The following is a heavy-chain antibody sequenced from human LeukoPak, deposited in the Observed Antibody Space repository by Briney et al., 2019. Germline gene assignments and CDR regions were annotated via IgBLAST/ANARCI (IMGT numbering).Heavy chain of an antibody. CDR3: AKGKHPLYYFDY. J-gene: IGHJ4*02. CDR2: ISGSGHST. D-gene: IGHD2-21*01. V-gene: IGHV3-23*01. Sequence: PGGSLRLSCTASGFTFTSSAMSWVRQAPGKGLEWVSAISGSGHSTDYADSVKGRFTISRDNSKNTLYLQMNSLRAEDTAVYYCAKGKHPLYYFDYWGQGTLVTVSS. CDR1: GFTFTSSA.